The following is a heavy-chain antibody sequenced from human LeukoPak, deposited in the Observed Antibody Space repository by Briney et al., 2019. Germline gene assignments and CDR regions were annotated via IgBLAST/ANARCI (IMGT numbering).Heavy chain of an antibody. J-gene: IGHJ6*03. CDR1: GGTFSSYA. V-gene: IGHV1-69*13. Sequence: GASVTVSCKASGGTFSSYAISWVRQAPGQGLEWMGGIIPIFGTANYAQKFQGRVTITADESTSTAYMELSSLRSEDTAVYYCARGPTGYNWNDVSLRGYYYYYMDVWGKGTTVTVSS. CDR2: IIPIFGTA. D-gene: IGHD1-1*01. CDR3: ARGPTGYNWNDVSLRGYYYYYMDV.